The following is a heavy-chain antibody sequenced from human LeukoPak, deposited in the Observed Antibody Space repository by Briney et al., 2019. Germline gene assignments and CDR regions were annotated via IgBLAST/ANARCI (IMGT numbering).Heavy chain of an antibody. CDR1: GFTFRSHG. J-gene: IGHJ6*02. CDR3: ARSNTMTSNYYYGMDV. Sequence: PGGSLRLSCAASGFTFRSHGMQWVRQAPGKGLEWVAVIWYDGSKTYYADSVKGRFTISRDNSKNTLDLQMSSLRAEDTAVYDCARSNTMTSNYYYGMDVWGQGTTVTVSS. CDR2: IWYDGSKT. V-gene: IGHV3-33*01. D-gene: IGHD4-11*01.